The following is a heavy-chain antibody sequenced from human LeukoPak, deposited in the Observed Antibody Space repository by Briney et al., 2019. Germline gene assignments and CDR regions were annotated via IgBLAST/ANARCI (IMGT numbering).Heavy chain of an antibody. J-gene: IGHJ4*02. CDR3: ARHEEEDGYNAKTPDY. V-gene: IGHV4-39*01. CDR1: GVSISGTNYY. D-gene: IGHD5-24*01. CDR2: IHYRLPT. Sequence: PSETLSLTCDVSGVSISGTNYYWGWFRQPPGMGLEWIGRIHYRLPTFYNSHLKSRVTISVDTSKNQISLRLRSVTAADTAVYYCARHEEEDGYNAKTPDYWGQGTLVTVSS.